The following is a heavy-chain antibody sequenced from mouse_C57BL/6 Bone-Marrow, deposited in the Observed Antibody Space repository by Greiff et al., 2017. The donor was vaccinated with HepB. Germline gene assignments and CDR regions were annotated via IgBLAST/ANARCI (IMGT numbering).Heavy chain of an antibody. D-gene: IGHD1-1*01. V-gene: IGHV2-4*01. CDR1: GFSLTSYG. Sequence: QVQLQQSGPGLVQPSQSLSITCTVSGFSLTSYGVHWVRQPPGKGLEWLGVIWSGGSTDYNAAFISRLSISKDNSKSQVFFKMNSLQADDTAIYYCAKNPHYYGSSYPVYFDYWGQGTTLTVSS. CDR3: AKNPHYYGSSYPVYFDY. CDR2: IWSGGST. J-gene: IGHJ2*01.